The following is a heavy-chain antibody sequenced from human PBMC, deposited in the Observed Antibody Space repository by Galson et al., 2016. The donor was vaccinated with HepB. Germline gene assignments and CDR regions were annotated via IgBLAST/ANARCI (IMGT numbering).Heavy chain of an antibody. CDR1: GYTFTSYY. V-gene: IGHV1-46*01. CDR2: IDPSGGT. D-gene: IGHD1-14*01. CDR3: AREEPARFYYYYGIDV. J-gene: IGHJ6*02. Sequence: SVQVSCKASGYTFTSYYMHWVRQAPGQGLEWKGLIDPSGGTSYAQKFQGRLTMTRDTSTSTVYMELSSLRSEDTAVYYCAREEPARFYYYYGIDVWGQGTTVTVSS.